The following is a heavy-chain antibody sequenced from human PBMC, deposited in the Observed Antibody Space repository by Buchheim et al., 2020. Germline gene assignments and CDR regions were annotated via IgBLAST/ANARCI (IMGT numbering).Heavy chain of an antibody. CDR2: ISSSGSTI. J-gene: IGHJ4*02. CDR1: GFTFRSYE. D-gene: IGHD3-16*01. CDR3: VRGSRLGLGLGDY. V-gene: IGHV3-48*03. Sequence: EVQLVDSGGGLVQPGGSLRLSCAASGFTFRSYEMTWVRQAPGKGLEWISYISSSGSTIYYADSVKGRFTISRDNAKNSLYLQMNSLRAEDTAIYYCVRGSRLGLGLGDYWGQGTL.